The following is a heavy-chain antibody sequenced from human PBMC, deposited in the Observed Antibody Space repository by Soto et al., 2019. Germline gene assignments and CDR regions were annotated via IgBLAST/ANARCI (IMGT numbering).Heavy chain of an antibody. Sequence: QITLKEAGPTLVKPTQTLTLTCTFSGFSLSTRGVAVGWIRQSPGKALEWLALIYWDDDKRYRPSLQNRLTITSDTSKNQVVLSMTSMDPVDTATYYCARHISVSRAEAYDYWGQGTLFLVSS. CDR3: ARHISVSRAEAYDY. CDR2: IYWDDDK. D-gene: IGHD2-21*01. V-gene: IGHV2-5*02. J-gene: IGHJ4*02. CDR1: GFSLSTRGVA.